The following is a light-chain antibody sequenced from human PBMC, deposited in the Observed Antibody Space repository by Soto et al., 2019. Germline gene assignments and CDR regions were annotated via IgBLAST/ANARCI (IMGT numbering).Light chain of an antibody. CDR2: DAS. CDR3: QQRSNWPPT. CDR1: QSVSSY. V-gene: IGKV3-11*01. J-gene: IGKJ1*01. Sequence: EIVLTESPCTLSFSPWERSTRSCMASQSVSSYLAWYQQKPGQAPRLLIYDASDRATGIPARFSGSGSGTDFTLTISNLEPEDFAVYSCQQRSNWPPTFGQGTKVDI.